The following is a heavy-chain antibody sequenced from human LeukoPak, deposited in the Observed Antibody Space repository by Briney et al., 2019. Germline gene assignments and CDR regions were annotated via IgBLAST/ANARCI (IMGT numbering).Heavy chain of an antibody. Sequence: SETLSLTCTVSGGSISSYYWSWIRQPPGKGLEWIGYIYYSGSTNYNPSLKSRVTISVDTSKNQFSLKLSSVTAVDTAVYYCARVSTWELLLDYWGQGTLVTVSS. D-gene: IGHD1-26*01. CDR1: GGSISSYY. J-gene: IGHJ4*02. CDR3: ARVSTWELLLDY. V-gene: IGHV4-59*01. CDR2: IYYSGST.